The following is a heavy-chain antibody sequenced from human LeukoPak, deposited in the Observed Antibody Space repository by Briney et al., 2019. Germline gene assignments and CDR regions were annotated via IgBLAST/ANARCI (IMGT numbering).Heavy chain of an antibody. D-gene: IGHD1-26*01. J-gene: IGHJ4*02. Sequence: PGGSLRLPCAASGFTFSNDWMHWVRQAPGKGLVWASRINTDGSTTTYADSVKGRFTISRDNAKNTLYLQMNSLRVEDTAVYYCARGRGGSYHYWGQGTLVTVSS. V-gene: IGHV3-74*01. CDR3: ARGRGGSYHY. CDR1: GFTFSNDW. CDR2: INTDGSTT.